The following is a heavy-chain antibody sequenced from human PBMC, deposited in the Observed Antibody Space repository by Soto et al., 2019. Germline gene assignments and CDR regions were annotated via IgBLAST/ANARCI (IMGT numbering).Heavy chain of an antibody. CDR2: IYSGGST. Sequence: EVQLVESGGGLIQPGGSLRLSCAASGFTVSSNYMSWVRQAPGKGLEWVSVIYSGGSTYYADSVKGRFTISRDNSKNTXXLXMXXLRAEDTAVYYCAREGGRAAYCGGDCYSGGHYFGYWGQGALVTVSS. V-gene: IGHV3-53*01. CDR1: GFTVSSNY. D-gene: IGHD2-21*02. J-gene: IGHJ4*02. CDR3: AREGGRAAYCGGDCYSGGHYFGY.